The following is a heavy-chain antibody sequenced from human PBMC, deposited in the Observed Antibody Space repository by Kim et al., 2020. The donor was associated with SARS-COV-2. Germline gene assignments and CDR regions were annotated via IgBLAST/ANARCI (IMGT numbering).Heavy chain of an antibody. Sequence: GGSLRLSCAASGFTFSSYGMHWVRQAPGKGLEWVAVISYDGSNKYYADSVKGRFTISRDNSKNTLYLQMNSLRAEDTAVYYCVSGYYSLFDYWGQGTLVTVSS. D-gene: IGHD3-22*01. CDR3: VSGYYSLFDY. J-gene: IGHJ4*02. V-gene: IGHV3-30*03. CDR1: GFTFSSYG. CDR2: ISYDGSNK.